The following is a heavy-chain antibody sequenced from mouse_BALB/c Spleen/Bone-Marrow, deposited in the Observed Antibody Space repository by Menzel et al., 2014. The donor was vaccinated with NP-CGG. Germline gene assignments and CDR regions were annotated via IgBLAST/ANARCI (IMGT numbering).Heavy chain of an antibody. CDR3: ARPIYDGYSAAMDY. Sequence: EVQLLESGPDLVKPGASVKISCKASGYSFTGYYMHWVKQSPGKSLEWIGRVNPYNGGTSYNQKFKDKAILTVDKSSSTAYMELRSLTSEDSAVYYCARPIYDGYSAAMDYRGQGTSVTVSS. J-gene: IGHJ4*01. D-gene: IGHD2-3*01. CDR2: VNPYNGGT. V-gene: IGHV1-26*01. CDR1: GYSFTGYY.